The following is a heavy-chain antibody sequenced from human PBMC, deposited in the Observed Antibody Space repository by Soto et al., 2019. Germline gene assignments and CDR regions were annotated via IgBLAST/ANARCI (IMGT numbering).Heavy chain of an antibody. D-gene: IGHD2-15*01. Sequence: QVQLQEPGPGLVKPSQTLSLTCTVSGGSIRSGGYYWSWIRQHPGKGLEWIGYVYYSGSTYYNPSLKSRVTISVDTSKNQFSLKLSSVTAADTAVYYCARTIVVVVAAFWFDPWGQGTLVTVSS. V-gene: IGHV4-31*03. CDR3: ARTIVVVVAAFWFDP. J-gene: IGHJ5*02. CDR1: GGSIRSGGYY. CDR2: VYYSGST.